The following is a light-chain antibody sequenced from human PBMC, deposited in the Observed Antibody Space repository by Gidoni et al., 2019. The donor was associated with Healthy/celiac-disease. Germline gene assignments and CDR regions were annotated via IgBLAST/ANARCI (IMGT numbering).Light chain of an antibody. CDR3: QQYYSTPQT. J-gene: IGKJ2*01. CDR2: WAS. Sequence: DIVLTHSPDSLAVSLGERDTINCKSSQSVLYSSNNKSYLAWYQQKPGQPPKLLIYWASTRESGVPDRFSGSGSGTDFTLTISSLQAEDVAVYYCQQYYSTPQTFGQGTKLEIK. V-gene: IGKV4-1*01. CDR1: QSVLYSSNNKSY.